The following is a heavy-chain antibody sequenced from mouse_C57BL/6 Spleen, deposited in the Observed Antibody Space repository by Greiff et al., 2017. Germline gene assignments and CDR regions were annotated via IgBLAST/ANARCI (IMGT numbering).Heavy chain of an antibody. V-gene: IGHV1-82*01. J-gene: IGHJ4*01. CDR1: GYAFSSSW. Sequence: QVQLQQSGPELVKPGASVKFSCKASGYAFSSSWMNWVKQRPGKGLEWIGRIYPGDGDTNYNGKFKGKATLTADKSSSTAYMQLSSLTSEDSAVYFCAYYYGSSYDAMDYWGQGTSVTVSS. CDR3: AYYYGSSYDAMDY. CDR2: IYPGDGDT. D-gene: IGHD1-1*01.